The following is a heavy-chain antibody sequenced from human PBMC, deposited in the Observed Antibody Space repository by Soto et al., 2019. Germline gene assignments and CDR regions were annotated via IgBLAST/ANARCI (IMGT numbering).Heavy chain of an antibody. J-gene: IGHJ5*02. CDR1: GGSISSYY. CDR3: ARETLRSSSWYRDKWFDP. V-gene: IGHV4-59*01. D-gene: IGHD6-13*01. Sequence: SETLSLTCTVSGGSISSYYWSWLRQPPGKGLEWIGYIYYSGSTNYNPSLKSRVTISVDTSKNQFSLKLSSVTAADTAVYYCARETLRSSSWYRDKWFDPWGQGTLVTVS. CDR2: IYYSGST.